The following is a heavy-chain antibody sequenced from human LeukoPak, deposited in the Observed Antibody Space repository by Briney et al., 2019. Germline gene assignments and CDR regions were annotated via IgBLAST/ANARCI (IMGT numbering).Heavy chain of an antibody. J-gene: IGHJ4*02. CDR3: ARDTYNSGWCSDY. D-gene: IGHD6-19*01. Sequence: GASVKVSCKTSGYTFTSYGISWVRQAPGHGLEWMAWISTYNGNTNYAQNLQGRVIMTTDASTSTAYMELRSLRSDDTAVYYCARDTYNSGWCSDYWGQGTLVTVSS. CDR1: GYTFTSYG. CDR2: ISTYNGNT. V-gene: IGHV1-18*01.